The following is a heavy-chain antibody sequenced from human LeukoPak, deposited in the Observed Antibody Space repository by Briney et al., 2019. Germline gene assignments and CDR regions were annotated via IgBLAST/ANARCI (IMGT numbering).Heavy chain of an antibody. V-gene: IGHV4-34*01. CDR2: INHSGST. CDR3: ARSFALVGCYDSSGYYFDY. J-gene: IGHJ4*02. CDR1: GGSFSGYY. D-gene: IGHD3-22*01. Sequence: SEALSLTCAVYGGSFSGYYWSWIRQPPGKGLEWIGEINHSGSTNCNPSLKSRVTISVDTSKNQFSLKLSSVTAADTAVYYCARSFALVGCYDSSGYYFDYWGQGTLVTVSS.